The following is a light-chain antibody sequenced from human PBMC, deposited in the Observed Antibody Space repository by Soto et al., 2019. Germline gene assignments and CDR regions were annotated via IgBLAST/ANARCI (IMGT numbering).Light chain of an antibody. J-gene: IGKJ4*01. V-gene: IGKV3-15*01. CDR3: QQYNQWPLT. CDR2: RAS. CDR1: QSVRDN. Sequence: EIVMTQSPATLSVSPGERATLSCRASQSVRDNLAWYQQKPGQAPRLLIYRASIRATGVPARFSGSGSGTEFTLTISGLQSEDVSIYFCQQYNQWPLTFGGGT.